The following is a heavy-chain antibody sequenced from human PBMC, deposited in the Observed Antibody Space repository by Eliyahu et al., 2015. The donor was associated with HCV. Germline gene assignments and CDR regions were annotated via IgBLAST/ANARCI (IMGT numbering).Heavy chain of an antibody. CDR2: IHYSGST. Sequence: QVQLQESGPGLVKPSETLSLTXTVXGXPIXTYYWSWIRQPPGKGLEXIGYIHYSGSTNYNPSLKSRVTISVDTPKNQFSLNLTSVTAADTAMYYCASGGGGIAVTGTGGWFDPWGQGTLVTVSS. D-gene: IGHD6-19*01. J-gene: IGHJ5*02. CDR1: GXPIXTYY. CDR3: ASGGGGIAVTGTGGWFDP. V-gene: IGHV4-59*01.